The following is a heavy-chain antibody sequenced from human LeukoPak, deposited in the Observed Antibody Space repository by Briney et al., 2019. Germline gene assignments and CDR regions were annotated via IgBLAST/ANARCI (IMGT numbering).Heavy chain of an antibody. CDR3: ARVLAVIGDY. CDR2: IDTSSSTI. CDR1: GFTFSSYN. D-gene: IGHD6-19*01. J-gene: IGHJ4*02. V-gene: IGHV3-48*04. Sequence: HPGGSLRLSCAASGFTFSSYNMNWVRQAPGKGLEWVSFIDTSSSTIYYADSVKGRFTISRDNARNSLYLQMNSLRAEDTAVYYCARVLAVIGDYWGQGTLVTVSS.